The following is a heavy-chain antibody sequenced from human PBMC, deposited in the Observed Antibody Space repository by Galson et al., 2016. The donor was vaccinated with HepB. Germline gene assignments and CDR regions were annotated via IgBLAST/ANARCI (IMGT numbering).Heavy chain of an antibody. D-gene: IGHD1-1*01. V-gene: IGHV5-51*03. Sequence: QSGAEVKKAGESLKISCKDSGYSFSSHWIGWVRQMPGKGLEWMGVIYAGDSDTRYSPSFQGQVNISADMSIKTAYLQWSSLKASDTAIYYCARRTERDYYGVDVWGQGTLVTVSS. CDR3: ARRTERDYYGVDV. CDR1: GYSFSSHW. CDR2: IYAGDSDT. J-gene: IGHJ6*02.